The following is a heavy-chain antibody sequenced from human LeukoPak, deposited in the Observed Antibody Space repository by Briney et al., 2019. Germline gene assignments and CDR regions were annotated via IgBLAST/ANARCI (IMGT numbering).Heavy chain of an antibody. CDR3: ARHVREPPARRIVGATRGHDAFDI. CDR1: GGSFSNYY. D-gene: IGHD1-26*01. Sequence: PSETLSLTCAVYGGSFSNYYWSWIRQPSGKGLEWIGEINHSGSTNYNPSLKRRVTISVDTSKNQFSLKLSSMTAADTAEYYCARHVREPPARRIVGATRGHDAFDIWGQGTMVTVSS. V-gene: IGHV4-34*01. CDR2: INHSGST. J-gene: IGHJ3*02.